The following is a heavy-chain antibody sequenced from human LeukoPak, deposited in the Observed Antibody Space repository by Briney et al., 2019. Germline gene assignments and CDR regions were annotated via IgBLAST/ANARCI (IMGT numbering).Heavy chain of an antibody. V-gene: IGHV3-48*03. J-gene: IGHJ6*03. CDR3: ARVPYGSGSYYFGDYYYYMDV. D-gene: IGHD3-10*01. CDR1: GFTFSSYE. CDR2: ISSSGSTI. Sequence: GGSLRLSCAASGFTFSSYEMNWVRQAPGKGLEWVSYISSSGSTIYYADSVKGRFTISRDNAKNSLYLQMNSLRAEDTAVYYCARVPYGSGSYYFGDYYYYMDVWAKGPRSPSP.